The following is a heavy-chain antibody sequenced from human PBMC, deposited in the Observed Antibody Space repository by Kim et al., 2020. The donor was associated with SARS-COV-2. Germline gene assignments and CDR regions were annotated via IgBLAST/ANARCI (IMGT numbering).Heavy chain of an antibody. CDR2: IYYSGST. CDR1: GGSISSYY. CDR3: AREVGDGYRDAFDI. D-gene: IGHD5-12*01. J-gene: IGHJ3*02. V-gene: IGHV4-59*01. Sequence: SETLSLTCTVSGGSISSYYWSWIRQPPGKGLEWIGYIYYSGSTNYNPSLKSRVTISVDTSKNQFSLKRSSVTGADTAVYYCAREVGDGYRDAFDIWGQGT.